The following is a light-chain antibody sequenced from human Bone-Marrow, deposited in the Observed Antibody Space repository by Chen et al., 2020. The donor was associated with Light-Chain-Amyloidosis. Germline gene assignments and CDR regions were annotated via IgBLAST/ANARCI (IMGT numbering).Light chain of an antibody. CDR3: QSADSSGTYEVI. J-gene: IGLJ2*01. CDR1: DLPPQY. V-gene: IGLV3-25*03. Sequence: SYELTQPPSVSVSPGQTARITCPGEDLPPQYAYWYQQKPGQAPVLVIHRDTERPSGISERFSGSSSGTTATLTISGVQAEDEADYHCQSADSSGTYEVIFGGGTKLTVL. CDR2: RDT.